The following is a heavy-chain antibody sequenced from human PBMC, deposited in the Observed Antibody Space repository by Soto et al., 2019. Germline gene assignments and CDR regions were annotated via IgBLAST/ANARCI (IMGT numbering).Heavy chain of an antibody. V-gene: IGHV4-4*02. CDR3: ARSEATGLDY. J-gene: IGHJ4*02. CDR2: AHHSGRT. Sequence: QVQLQESGPGLVKPSGTLSLTCTVSGGSMTSSNWWNWVRQSPGKGLEWIGEAHHSGRTNYNPSLXTXAXMPXAKSKNHFSLKLSSVTAADTAVYYCARSEATGLDYWGQGTLVTVSS. D-gene: IGHD1-26*01. CDR1: GGSMTSSNW.